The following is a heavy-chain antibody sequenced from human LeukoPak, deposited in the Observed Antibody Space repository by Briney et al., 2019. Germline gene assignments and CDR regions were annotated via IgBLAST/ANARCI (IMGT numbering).Heavy chain of an antibody. J-gene: IGHJ3*02. D-gene: IGHD3-16*02. V-gene: IGHV3-30*02. CDR2: IRYDGSNK. CDR3: ANAGTYYDYVWGSYPPAYAFDI. CDR1: GFTFSSYG. Sequence: GGSLRLSCAASGFTFSSYGMHWVRQAPGKGLEWVAFIRYDGSNKYYADSVKGRFTISRDNSKNTLYLQMNSLRAEDTAVYYCANAGTYYDYVWGSYPPAYAFDIWGQGTMVTVSS.